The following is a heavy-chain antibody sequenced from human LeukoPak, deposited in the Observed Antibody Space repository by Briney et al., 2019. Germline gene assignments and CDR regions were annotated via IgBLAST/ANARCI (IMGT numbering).Heavy chain of an antibody. CDR3: AKGGIVGATGGVYFDY. CDR1: GFTFISYA. V-gene: IGHV3-23*01. CDR2: IICSVGST. J-gene: IGHJ4*02. D-gene: IGHD1-26*01. Sequence: GGALRLSCAASGFTFISYAMSWVRHAPGEGLECVSAIICSVGSTYYAASVKGRFTISRDNSKTTLYLQMNSLGAEDTAVYYCAKGGIVGATGGVYFDYWGQGTLVTVSS.